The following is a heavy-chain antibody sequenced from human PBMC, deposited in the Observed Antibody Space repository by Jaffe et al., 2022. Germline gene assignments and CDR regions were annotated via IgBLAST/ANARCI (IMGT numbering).Heavy chain of an antibody. CDR3: ARDGWGTTETTNWNWFDP. CDR1: GYTFTGYY. CDR2: INPKSGGT. V-gene: IGHV1-2*06. J-gene: IGHJ5*02. D-gene: IGHD4-17*01. Sequence: QVQLVQSGAEVKKPGASVKVSCKASGYTFTGYYIHWVRQAPGQGLEWMGRINPKSGGTNYAQKFQGRVTMTRDTSISTAYMELSRLTSDDMAMYYCARDGWGTTETTNWNWFDPWGQGILVTVSS.